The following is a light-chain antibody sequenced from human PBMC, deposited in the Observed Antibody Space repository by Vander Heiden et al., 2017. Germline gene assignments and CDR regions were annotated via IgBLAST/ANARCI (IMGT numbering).Light chain of an antibody. J-gene: IGKJ5*01. CDR2: WAA. Sequence: DIVITQSPDSPAVCVGAWATINCKSSQSLLYSSNNKNYLAWYQQKRGQPPKLLIYWAATRESGGPDRCSGSGAGTDFTRTSGSLQAEDVAVYYGQRDYVVRSTFGQGTRLEIQ. CDR3: QRDYVVRST. CDR1: QSLLYSSNNKNY. V-gene: IGKV4-1*01.